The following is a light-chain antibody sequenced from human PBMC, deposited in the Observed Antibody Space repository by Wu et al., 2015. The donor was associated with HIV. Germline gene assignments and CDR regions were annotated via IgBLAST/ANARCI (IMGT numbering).Light chain of an antibody. CDR1: QSISSW. V-gene: IGKV1-5*03. Sequence: DIQMTQSPSTLSASVGDRVTITCRASQSISSWLAWYQQKPGRAPKLLIYKASSLESGVPSRFSGSGSGTEFTLTISSLQPDDFATYYCQQYIVYSWTFGQGTKVEIK. J-gene: IGKJ1*01. CDR3: QQYIVYSWT. CDR2: KAS.